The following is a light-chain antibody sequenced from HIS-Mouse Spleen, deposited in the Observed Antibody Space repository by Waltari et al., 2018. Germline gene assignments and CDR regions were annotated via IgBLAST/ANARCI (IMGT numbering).Light chain of an antibody. V-gene: IGLV3-10*01. CDR3: YSTDSSGNHRV. J-gene: IGLJ2*01. CDR1: ALPKKY. CDR2: EDS. Sequence: SYELTQPPSVSVSPGQTARITCSGDALPKKYAYWYQQKSGQAPVLVIYEDSKRPSGIPGEFYGASSGTMATLTISGAQVEDEADYYCYSTDSSGNHRVFGGGTKLTVL.